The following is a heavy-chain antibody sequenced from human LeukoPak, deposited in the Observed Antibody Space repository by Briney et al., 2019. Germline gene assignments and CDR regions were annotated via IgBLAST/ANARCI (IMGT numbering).Heavy chain of an antibody. V-gene: IGHV6-1*01. Sequence: SQTLSLTCAISGDSVSSNSAAWNWIRQSPSRGLEWLGRTYYRSKWYNDYAVSVKSRITINPDTSKNQFSLQLNSVTPEDTAVYYCARSLSPPGYSSGWYWLENYWGQGTLVTVSS. CDR2: TYYRSKWYN. CDR3: ARSLSPPGYSSGWYWLENY. CDR1: GDSVSSNSAA. J-gene: IGHJ4*02. D-gene: IGHD6-19*01.